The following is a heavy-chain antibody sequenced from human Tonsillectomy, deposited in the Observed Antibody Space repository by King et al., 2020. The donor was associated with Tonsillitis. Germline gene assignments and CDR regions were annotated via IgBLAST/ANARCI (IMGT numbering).Heavy chain of an antibody. V-gene: IGHV7-4-1*02. J-gene: IGHJ4*02. CDR3: AREPWGVGGTYRDY. Sequence: VQLVESGSELKKPGASVKVSCKPSGYIFTNYAMNWVRQAPGQGLEWMGWINTNTGNPTYAQGFTGRFVFSLDTSVSTAYLQISRLKAEDTAVYYCAREPWGVGGTYRDYWGQGTLVTVSS. CDR2: INTNTGNP. D-gene: IGHD1-26*01. CDR1: GYIFTNYA.